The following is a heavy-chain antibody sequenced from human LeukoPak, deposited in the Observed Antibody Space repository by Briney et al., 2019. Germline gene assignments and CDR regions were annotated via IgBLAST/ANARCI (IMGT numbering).Heavy chain of an antibody. CDR1: GGTFSSYT. J-gene: IGHJ4*02. V-gene: IGHV1-69*02. D-gene: IGHD4-11*01. Sequence: SVKVSCKASGGTFSSYTISWVRQAPGQGLEWMGRIIPILGIANYAQKFQGRVTITADKSTSTAYMELSSLRSEDTAVYYCTHYSNYRYYFDYWGQGTPVTVSS. CDR3: THYSNYRYYFDY. CDR2: IIPILGIA.